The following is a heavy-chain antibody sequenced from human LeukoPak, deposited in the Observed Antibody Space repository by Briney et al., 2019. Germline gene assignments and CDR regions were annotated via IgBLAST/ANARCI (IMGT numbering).Heavy chain of an antibody. J-gene: IGHJ4*02. CDR2: INHSGYT. V-gene: IGHV4-34*01. Sequence: SETLSLTCAVSGTSFSSYYWSWIRQSPEKGLEWIWEINHSGYTNNNPSLKSRVTMSIDTSNNRFSLRLSSVTAADTAVYFCARMTTGHDYGGQGILVTVSS. CDR3: ARMTTGHDY. CDR1: GTSFSSYY. D-gene: IGHD4-17*01.